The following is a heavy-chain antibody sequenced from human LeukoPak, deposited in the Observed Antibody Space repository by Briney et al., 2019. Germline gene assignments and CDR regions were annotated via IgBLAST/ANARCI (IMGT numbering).Heavy chain of an antibody. Sequence: GGSLRLSCAASGFTFSSYSMSWVRRAPGKGLEWVSYISSSSSTISYPDSVKGRFTISRDNAKNSLYLQMSNLRAEDTAVYYCARDRCTNGVCYTFAYWGQGTLVTVSS. J-gene: IGHJ4*02. V-gene: IGHV3-48*01. CDR3: ARDRCTNGVCYTFAY. CDR2: ISSSSSTI. D-gene: IGHD2-8*01. CDR1: GFTFSSYS.